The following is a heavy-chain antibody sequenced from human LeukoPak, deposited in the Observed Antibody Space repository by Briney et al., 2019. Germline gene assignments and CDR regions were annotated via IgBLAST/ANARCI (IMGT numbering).Heavy chain of an antibody. J-gene: IGHJ4*02. CDR3: AGVNYLAPFDY. CDR1: GGSINSYY. Sequence: PSXXLSLTCSVSGGSINSYYWSWIRQSAGKGLEWIGRIYSSGSTNYNPSLESRVTMSVDTSKNQFYLKLTSVTAADTAVYYCAGVNYLAPFDYWGQGTQVTVSS. V-gene: IGHV4-4*07. D-gene: IGHD1-7*01. CDR2: IYSSGST.